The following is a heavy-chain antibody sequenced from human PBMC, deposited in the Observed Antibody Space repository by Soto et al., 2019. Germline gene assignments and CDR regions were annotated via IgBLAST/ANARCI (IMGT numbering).Heavy chain of an antibody. CDR3: ARLRASSWYMGGYLDY. Sequence: QVQLVESGGGLVKPGGSLRLSWAASGFTFSDYYMCWIRQAPGKGLEWVSYIVSSSAYTAYADSVKGRFTISRDNAKNSLYLEMNSLRVEDTAVYYCARLRASSWYMGGYLDYWGQGTLVTVSS. CDR2: IVSSSAYT. V-gene: IGHV3-11*06. D-gene: IGHD6-13*01. J-gene: IGHJ4*02. CDR1: GFTFSDYY.